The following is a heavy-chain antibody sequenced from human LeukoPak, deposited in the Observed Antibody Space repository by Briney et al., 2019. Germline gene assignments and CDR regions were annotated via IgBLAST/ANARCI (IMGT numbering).Heavy chain of an antibody. V-gene: IGHV1-46*02. J-gene: IGHJ4*02. CDR1: GYNFNIYY. CDR3: ARETRGLYDSSGYSLDY. D-gene: IGHD3-22*01. Sequence: ASVKVSCKTSGYNFNIYYMHWVRQVPGQGLEWMGIIYPSDNNTNYAQKVQGRVSMTRDTSTSTVYMELSTLRSEDTAVYYCARETRGLYDSSGYSLDYWGQGTLVIVSS. CDR2: IYPSDNNT.